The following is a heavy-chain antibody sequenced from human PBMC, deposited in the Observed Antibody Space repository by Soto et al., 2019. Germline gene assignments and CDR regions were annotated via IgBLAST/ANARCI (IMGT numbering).Heavy chain of an antibody. J-gene: IGHJ5*02. D-gene: IGHD6-13*01. CDR1: GGSISSSSYY. CDR2: IYYSGST. Sequence: KTSETLSLTCTVSGGSISSSSYYWGWIRQPPGKGLEWIGSIYYSGSTYYNPSLKSRVTISVDTSKNQFSLKLSSVTAADTAVYYCARLHSGSWYWFDPWGQGTLVTVSS. CDR3: ARLHSGSWYWFDP. V-gene: IGHV4-39*01.